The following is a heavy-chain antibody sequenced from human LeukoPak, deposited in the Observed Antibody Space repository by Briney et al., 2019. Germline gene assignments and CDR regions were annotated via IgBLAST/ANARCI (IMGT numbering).Heavy chain of an antibody. D-gene: IGHD1-26*01. CDR3: ARDLGGSYQDY. CDR2: INPSGGST. J-gene: IGHJ4*02. Sequence: ASVKVSCKASGYTFTTYYMHWVRQAPGQGFEWMVIINPSGGSTNYAQKFQGRVTMTRDTPTSTVYMELSSLRSDDTAVYYCARDLGGSYQDYWGQGTLVTVSS. CDR1: GYTFTTYY. V-gene: IGHV1-46*01.